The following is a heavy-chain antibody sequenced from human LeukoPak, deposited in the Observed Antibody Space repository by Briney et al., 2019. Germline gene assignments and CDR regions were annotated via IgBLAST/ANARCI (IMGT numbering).Heavy chain of an antibody. CDR2: IHTSGST. D-gene: IGHD7-27*01. CDR3: AGTQHGELDY. CDR1: GGSISSYY. V-gene: IGHV4-4*07. Sequence: SETLSLTCTVSGGSISSYYWIWVRQPAGKGLEWIGRIHTSGSTNYNPSLKSRITMSLDTSKNQFSLKLTSVTAADTAVFYCAGTQHGELDYWGQGALVTVSS. J-gene: IGHJ4*02.